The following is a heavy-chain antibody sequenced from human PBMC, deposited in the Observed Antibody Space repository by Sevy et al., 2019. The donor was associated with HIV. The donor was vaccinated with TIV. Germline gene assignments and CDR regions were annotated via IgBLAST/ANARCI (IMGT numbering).Heavy chain of an antibody. J-gene: IGHJ1*01. CDR2: ISGSGGST. Sequence: GGSLRLSCAASGFIFSGYVMSWVRQAPGKGLEWVSTISGSGGSTYYADSVKGRFAISRDNSNNTLDLEMNSLRVEDTAVYYCAKDASSSWTGGTFQHWGQGTLVTVSS. CDR1: GFIFSGYV. D-gene: IGHD6-13*01. CDR3: AKDASSSWTGGTFQH. V-gene: IGHV3-23*01.